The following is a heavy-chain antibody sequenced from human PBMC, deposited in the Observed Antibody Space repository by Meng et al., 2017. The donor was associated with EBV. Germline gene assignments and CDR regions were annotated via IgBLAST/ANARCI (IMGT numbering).Heavy chain of an antibody. V-gene: IGHV4-61*01. Sequence: QVQLQESGPGLVQPSETLSLTCTASGVSVNNESYYWGWIRQPPGKGLEYIGYIYYTGSTNYNSSLKSRVTISLDKSKNQFSLKLTSLTAADTAIYYCARGDYTNYPHWFDPWGQGTLVTVSA. CDR1: GVSVNNESYY. D-gene: IGHD4-11*01. CDR3: ARGDYTNYPHWFDP. J-gene: IGHJ5*02. CDR2: IYYTGST.